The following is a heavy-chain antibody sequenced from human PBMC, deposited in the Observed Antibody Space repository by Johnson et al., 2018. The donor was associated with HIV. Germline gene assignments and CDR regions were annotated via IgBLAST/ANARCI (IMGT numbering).Heavy chain of an antibody. CDR1: GFTFSSYA. CDR3: ARDETQRRYALTAFDI. Sequence: QVQLVESGGGVVQPGRSLRLSCAASGFTFSSYAMHWVRQAQGKGLEWVAVISHDGSNKYYVDSVKGRFTIFRDNAKNSLYLQMNSLRAEDTGFYYCARDETQRRYALTAFDIWGQGTLVTVSS. CDR2: ISHDGSNK. J-gene: IGHJ3*02. D-gene: IGHD6-25*01. V-gene: IGHV3-30*04.